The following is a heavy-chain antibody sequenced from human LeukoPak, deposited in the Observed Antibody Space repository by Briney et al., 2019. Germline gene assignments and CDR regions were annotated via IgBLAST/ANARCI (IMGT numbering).Heavy chain of an antibody. J-gene: IGHJ5*01. CDR2: ISGSGAGT. V-gene: IGHV3-23*01. D-gene: IGHD4-17*01. Sequence: PGGSLRLSCAASGFTFSSYEMNWVRQAPGQGLEWVSSISGSGAGTYYADSVRGRFTISRDNSKKTLYLQMSSLRVEDTAVYYCAKDGTVTTPRYNWFDSWGQGTLVTVSS. CDR1: GFTFSSYE. CDR3: AKDGTVTTPRYNWFDS.